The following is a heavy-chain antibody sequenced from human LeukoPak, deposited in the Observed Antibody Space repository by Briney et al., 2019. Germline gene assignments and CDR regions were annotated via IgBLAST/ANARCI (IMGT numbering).Heavy chain of an antibody. D-gene: IGHD2-15*01. Sequence: RGSLRLSCAASGFTFSSYAMSWVRQAPGKGLEWVLAISGSGGSTYYADSVKGRFTISRDNSKNTLYLQMNSLRAEDTAVYYCLSRLSPYCSGGTCYIVHFDYWGQGTLVTVSS. CDR1: GFTFSSYA. J-gene: IGHJ4*02. CDR3: LSRLSPYCSGGTCYIVHFDY. V-gene: IGHV3-23*01. CDR2: ISGSGGST.